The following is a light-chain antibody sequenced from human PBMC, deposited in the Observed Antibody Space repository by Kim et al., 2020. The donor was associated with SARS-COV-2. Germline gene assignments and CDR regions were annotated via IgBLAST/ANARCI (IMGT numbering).Light chain of an antibody. CDR1: SCDVVGYNY. Sequence: QSVTISWTGSSCDVVGYNYVSCYQQHPGNAPKLIISDVTNRPSGVSDRFSVSKSGNTASLTISGLKAEDEANYYCSSYTTTSRFVIFGGGTQLTVL. J-gene: IGLJ2*01. CDR3: SSYTTTSRFVI. CDR2: DVT. V-gene: IGLV2-14*03.